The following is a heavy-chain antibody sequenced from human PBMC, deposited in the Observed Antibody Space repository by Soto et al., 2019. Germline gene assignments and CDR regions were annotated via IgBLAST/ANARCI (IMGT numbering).Heavy chain of an antibody. CDR1: GFTFSSYA. J-gene: IGHJ6*02. V-gene: IGHV3-23*01. CDR2: ISGSGGST. D-gene: IGHD2-21*02. CDR3: AKGVGVTASHTVFRYYYGSDY. Sequence: GGSLRLSCAASGFTFSSYAMSWVRQAPGKGLEWVSDISGSGGSTYYADSMKGRFTNSRDNSKKQLYLQMNSPSAEDKAVYYCAKGVGVTASHTVFRYYYGSDYWGQGTTVTVSS.